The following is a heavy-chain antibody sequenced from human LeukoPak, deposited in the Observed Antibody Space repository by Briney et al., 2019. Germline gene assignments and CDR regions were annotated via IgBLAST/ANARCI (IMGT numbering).Heavy chain of an antibody. CDR3: AKHRFESGGYHSTD. CDR2: ISNNGGYT. Sequence: GGSLRFSCAASGFTFSSFAMGWVRQAPGKGLEWVSAISNNGGYTYYAVPGRGTLTSSRSNSKSTLCLQSNSLRAEDTAVYYCAKHRFESGGYHSTDWGQGTLVTVSS. V-gene: IGHV3-23*01. CDR1: GFTFSSFA. D-gene: IGHD3-22*01. J-gene: IGHJ4*02.